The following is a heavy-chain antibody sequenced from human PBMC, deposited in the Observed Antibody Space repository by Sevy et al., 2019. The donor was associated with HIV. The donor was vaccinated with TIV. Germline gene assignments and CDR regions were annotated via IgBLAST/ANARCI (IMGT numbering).Heavy chain of an antibody. J-gene: IGHJ6*02. D-gene: IGHD2-2*01. CDR2: ISYNGNNK. V-gene: IGHV3-30*04. CDR1: GFTFSFYA. CDR3: AREGLVPTATPDRYYFYGMDI. Sequence: GGSLRLSCAGSGFTFSFYAMHWVRQAPGKGLEWVAVISYNGNNKKYADSVKVRFTISRDNSKNTVYLQMNSLRGEDTAAYYCAREGLVPTATPDRYYFYGMDIWGQGTTVTVSS.